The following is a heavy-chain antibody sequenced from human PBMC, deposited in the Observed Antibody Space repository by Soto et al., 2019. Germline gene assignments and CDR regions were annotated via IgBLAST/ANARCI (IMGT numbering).Heavy chain of an antibody. CDR2: IYPGDSDT. J-gene: IGHJ4*02. V-gene: IGHV5-51*01. CDR1: GYSFTSYW. CDR3: ARHVSRYYYDSSGYYYSDY. D-gene: IGHD3-22*01. Sequence: LGESLKISCKGSGYSFTSYWIGWVRQMPGKGLEWMGIIYPGDSDTRYSPSFQGQVTISADKSISTAYLQWSSLKASDTAMYYCARHVSRYYYDSSGYYYSDYWGQGTLVTVSS.